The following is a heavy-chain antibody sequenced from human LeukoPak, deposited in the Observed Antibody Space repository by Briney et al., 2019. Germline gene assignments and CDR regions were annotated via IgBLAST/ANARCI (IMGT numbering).Heavy chain of an antibody. D-gene: IGHD5-18*01. V-gene: IGHV1-18*01. CDR3: ARSRSGYSYGYCLDY. CDR1: GYTFTSYG. J-gene: IGHJ4*02. Sequence: ASVKVSCKASGYTFTSYGISWVRQAPGQGLEWMGWISAYNGNTNYAQKFQGRVTITTDESTSTAYMELSSLRSEDTAVYYCARSRSGYSYGYCLDYWGQGTLVTVSS. CDR2: ISAYNGNT.